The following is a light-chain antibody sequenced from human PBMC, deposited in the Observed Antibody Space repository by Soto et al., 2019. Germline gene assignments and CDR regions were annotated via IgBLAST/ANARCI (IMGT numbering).Light chain of an antibody. CDR3: QKYNSAPWT. CDR2: SAS. V-gene: IGKV1-27*01. J-gene: IGKJ1*01. Sequence: DIQMTQSPSSLSASVGDRVSITCRASQGISNYLAWYQQKPGKVPKLLIYSASTLQSGVPSRFSGSGSGTDFTLTISRLQPEDVATYYCQKYNSAPWTFGQGTKVDIK. CDR1: QGISNY.